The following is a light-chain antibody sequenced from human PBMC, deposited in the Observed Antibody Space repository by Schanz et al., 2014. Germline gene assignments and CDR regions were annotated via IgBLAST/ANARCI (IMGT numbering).Light chain of an antibody. CDR2: EGS. V-gene: IGLV2-14*02. CDR3: SAYTSSSTLV. Sequence: QSALTQPRSVSGSPGQSVTISCTGTSSDVGNYNLVSWYQQDAGKAPKLIIYEGSKRPSGVPDRFSGSKSGNTASLTISGLQAEDEADYYCSAYTSSSTLVFGGGTKLTVL. J-gene: IGLJ2*01. CDR1: SSDVGNYNL.